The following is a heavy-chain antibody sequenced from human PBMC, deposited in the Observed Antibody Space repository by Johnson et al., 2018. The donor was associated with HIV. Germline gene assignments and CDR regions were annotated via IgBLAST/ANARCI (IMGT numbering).Heavy chain of an antibody. J-gene: IGHJ3*02. Sequence: MLLVESGGGVVRPGGSLKLSCAASGFTFSDHWMYWVRQAPGKGLVWVSRIKTDGRGTNYADSVKGRFTISRDNSKNTLYLQMNSLRAEDTAVYYCARTGRRVVVRGGAFDIWGQGTLVTVSS. CDR2: IKTDGRGT. CDR3: ARTGRRVVVRGGAFDI. CDR1: GFTFSDHW. V-gene: IGHV3-74*02. D-gene: IGHD3-22*01.